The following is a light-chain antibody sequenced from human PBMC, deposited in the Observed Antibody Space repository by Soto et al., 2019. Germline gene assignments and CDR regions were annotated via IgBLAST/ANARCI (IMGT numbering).Light chain of an antibody. J-gene: IGKJ1*01. CDR2: DAS. CDR1: QNIDTS. Sequence: DIQMTQSPSALSASIGDRVTITCRASQNIDTSLAWYQQKPGKAPKSLIFDASNLESGVSSRLRGSGSGTEFTLTSDNLQPDDSGSYYCEHYKASSPWTFGQGTKVEIK. CDR3: EHYKASSPWT. V-gene: IGKV1-5*01.